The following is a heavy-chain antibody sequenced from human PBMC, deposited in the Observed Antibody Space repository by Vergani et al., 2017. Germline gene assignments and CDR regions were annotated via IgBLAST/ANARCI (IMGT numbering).Heavy chain of an antibody. Sequence: QVQLQESGPGLVKPSETLSLTCSVSGDSMNTYYWTWIRQPPGKGLEWIGYIYDSGDTKYNPSLKSRVTISLDTSKNQFSLNLYSVTTADTAVYYFARGALWWRRQIDSWGQGTLVTVSS. J-gene: IGHJ4*02. CDR2: IYDSGDT. CDR3: ARGALWWRRQIDS. CDR1: GDSMNTYY. D-gene: IGHD2-21*01. V-gene: IGHV4-59*01.